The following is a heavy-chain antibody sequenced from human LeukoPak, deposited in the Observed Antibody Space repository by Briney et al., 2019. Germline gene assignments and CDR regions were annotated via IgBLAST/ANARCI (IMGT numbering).Heavy chain of an antibody. CDR1: RFTFCDYA. CDR3: TRGKGDQGWY. D-gene: IGHD2-15*01. V-gene: IGHV3-49*03. Sequence: GGSLRLSCTASRFTFCDYAMIWFRQAPGKGLEWVGFIRSKTYGGTTEYAASVKGRFTISRDNSKSIAYLQMNSLKTEDTAVYYCTRGKGDQGWYWGQGTLVTVSS. J-gene: IGHJ4*02. CDR2: IRSKTYGGTT.